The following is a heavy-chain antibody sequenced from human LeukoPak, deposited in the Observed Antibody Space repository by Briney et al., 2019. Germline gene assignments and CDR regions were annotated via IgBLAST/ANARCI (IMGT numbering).Heavy chain of an antibody. V-gene: IGHV4-4*07. CDR1: GGSISSYY. D-gene: IGHD2-21*02. CDR3: ARVGDRTPYYYYGMDV. Sequence: SETLSITCTVSGGSISSYYWSWIRQPAGKGLEWIGRIYTSGSTNYNPSLKSRVTMSVDTSKNQFSLKLSSVTAADTAVYYCARVGDRTPYYYYGMDVWGQGTTVTVSS. J-gene: IGHJ6*02. CDR2: IYTSGST.